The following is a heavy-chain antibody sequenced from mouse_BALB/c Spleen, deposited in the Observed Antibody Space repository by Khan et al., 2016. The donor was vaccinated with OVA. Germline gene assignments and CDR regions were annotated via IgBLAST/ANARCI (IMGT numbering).Heavy chain of an antibody. Sequence: EVELVESGGVLLEPGGSLKLSCAASGFTFSSFVMSWVRQTPEKRLEWVATISSAATYTYYPDSVKGRFTISRDNAKNTLYLQMNSLRSDDTAIYYCASGSDGWFAYWGQGSLVTVST. D-gene: IGHD1-1*01. CDR1: GFTFSSFV. CDR2: ISSAATYT. CDR3: ASGSDGWFAY. J-gene: IGHJ3*01. V-gene: IGHV5-9-1*01.